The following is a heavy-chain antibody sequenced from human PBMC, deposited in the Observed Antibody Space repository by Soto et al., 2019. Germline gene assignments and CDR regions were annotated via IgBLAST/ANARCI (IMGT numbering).Heavy chain of an antibody. D-gene: IGHD3-3*01. V-gene: IGHV3-11*01. CDR1: GFTFSDYY. J-gene: IGHJ4*02. CDR2: ISSSGSTI. CDR3: ARGREKYDFGGGYPHPPDY. Sequence: PGGSLRLSSTASGFTFSDYYMSWIRQAPGKGLEWVSYISSSGSTIYYADSVKGRFTISRDNAKNSLYLQMNSLRAEDTAVYYCARGREKYDFGGGYPHPPDYWARGTLVPVSS.